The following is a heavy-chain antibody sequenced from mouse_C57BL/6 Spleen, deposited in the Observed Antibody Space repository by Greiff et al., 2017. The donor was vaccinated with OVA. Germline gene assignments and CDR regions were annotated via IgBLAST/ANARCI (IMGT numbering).Heavy chain of an antibody. CDR1: GFTFSDYY. Sequence: VQLKASEGGLVQPGSSMKLSCTASGFTFSDYYMAWVRQVPEKGLEWVANINYDGSSTYYLDSLKSRFIISRDNAKNILYLQMSSLKSEDTATYYCARIYYDYDGDYFDYWGQGTTLTVSS. CDR2: INYDGSST. CDR3: ARIYYDYDGDYFDY. V-gene: IGHV5-16*01. D-gene: IGHD2-4*01. J-gene: IGHJ2*01.